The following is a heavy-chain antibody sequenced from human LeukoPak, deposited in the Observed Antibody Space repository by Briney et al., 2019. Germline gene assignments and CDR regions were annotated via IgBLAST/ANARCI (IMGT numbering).Heavy chain of an antibody. CDR2: IYSGEST. D-gene: IGHD3-3*01. Sequence: GGSLRLSCAVSGFSTNYMSWVRQAPGKGLEWVSVIYSGESTYYADSVKGRFTISRAISKNTLYLQMNSLRPEDTAVYHCARDLWDATGYWGQGTLVTVSS. V-gene: IGHV3-66*02. CDR1: GFSTNY. CDR3: ARDLWDATGY. J-gene: IGHJ4*02.